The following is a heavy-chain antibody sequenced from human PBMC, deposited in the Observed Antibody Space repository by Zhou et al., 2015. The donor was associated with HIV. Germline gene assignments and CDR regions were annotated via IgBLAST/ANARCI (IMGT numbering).Heavy chain of an antibody. V-gene: IGHV1-69*12. D-gene: IGHD2-2*02. CDR1: GGTFSSYA. CDR3: AREVVKVPAAIRVGWDYYYYGMDV. CDR2: IIPIFGTA. J-gene: IGHJ6*01. Sequence: QVQLVQSGAEVKKPGSSVKVSCKASGGTFSSYAISWVRQAPGQGLEWMGGIIPIFGTANYAQKFQGRVTITADESTSTAYMELSSLRSEDTAVYYCAREVVKVPAAIRVGWDYYYYGMDVWGPRGPRSPSPQ.